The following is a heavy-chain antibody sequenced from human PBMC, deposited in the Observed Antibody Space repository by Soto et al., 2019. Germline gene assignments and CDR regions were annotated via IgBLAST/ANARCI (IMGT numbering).Heavy chain of an antibody. J-gene: IGHJ6*03. CDR3: ARGQGWGLRSYYYYYMDV. D-gene: IGHD1-26*01. CDR2: INDSGST. V-gene: IGHV4-34*01. Sequence: QVQLQQWGAGLLKPSETLSLTCAVYGGSFSGYYWSWIRQPPGKGLEWMGEINDSGSTNYNPSLKSRVTISVDTSKNQFSLKLSSVAAADTAVYYCARGQGWGLRSYYYYYMDVWGKGTTVTVSS. CDR1: GGSFSGYY.